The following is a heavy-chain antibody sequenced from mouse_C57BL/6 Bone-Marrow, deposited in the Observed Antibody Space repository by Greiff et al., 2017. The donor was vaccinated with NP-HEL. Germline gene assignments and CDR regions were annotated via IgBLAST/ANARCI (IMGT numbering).Heavy chain of an antibody. CDR3: ARDANGNLYYAMDY. CDR1: GFTFSDFY. J-gene: IGHJ4*01. D-gene: IGHD2-1*01. V-gene: IGHV7-1*01. Sequence: EVKVVESGGGLVQSGRSLRLSCATSGFTFSDFYMEWVRQAPGKGLEWIAASRNKANDYTTEYSASVKGRFIVSRDTSQCILYLQMNALRAEDTAIYCCARDANGNLYYAMDYWGQGTSVTVSS. CDR2: SRNKANDYTT.